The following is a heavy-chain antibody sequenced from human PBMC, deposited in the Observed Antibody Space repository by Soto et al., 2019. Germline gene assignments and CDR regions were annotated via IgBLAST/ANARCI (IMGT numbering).Heavy chain of an antibody. J-gene: IGHJ4*02. CDR1: GFTFSSYA. CDR3: AKDAVRGYCSSTSCYDGGY. Sequence: GGSLRLSCAASGFTFSSYAMSWVRQAPGKGLEWVSAISGSGGSTYYADSVKGRFTISRDNSKNTLYLQMNSLRAEDTAVYYCAKDAVRGYCSSTSCYDGGYWGQGTLVTVSS. CDR2: ISGSGGST. D-gene: IGHD2-2*01. V-gene: IGHV3-23*01.